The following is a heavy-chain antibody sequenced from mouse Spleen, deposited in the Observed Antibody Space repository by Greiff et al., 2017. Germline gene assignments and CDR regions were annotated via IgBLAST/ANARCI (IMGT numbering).Heavy chain of an antibody. D-gene: IGHD1-1*02. CDR1: GFNIKDTY. J-gene: IGHJ4*01. CDR3: ALGSPYAMDY. CDR2: IDPANGNT. V-gene: IGHV14-3*02. Sequence: EVQRVESGAELVKPGASVKLSCTASGFNIKDTYMHWVKQRPEQGLEWIGRIDPANGNTKYDPKFQGKATITADTSSNTAYLQLSSLTSEDTAVYYCALGSPYAMDYWGQGTSVTVSS.